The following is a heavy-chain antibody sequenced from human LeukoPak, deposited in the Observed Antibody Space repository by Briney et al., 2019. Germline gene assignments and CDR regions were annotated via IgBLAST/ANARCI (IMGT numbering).Heavy chain of an antibody. Sequence: TGGSLRLSCAASGFTFSTYGMSWVRQAPGKGLEWVSGIIWSGGSTGYADSVKGRFTISRDNAKNSLYLQMNSLRAEDTALYYCARDDYGSGSWNDYWGRGTLVTVSS. CDR2: IIWSGGST. D-gene: IGHD3-10*01. V-gene: IGHV3-20*04. J-gene: IGHJ4*02. CDR3: ARDDYGSGSWNDY. CDR1: GFTFSTYG.